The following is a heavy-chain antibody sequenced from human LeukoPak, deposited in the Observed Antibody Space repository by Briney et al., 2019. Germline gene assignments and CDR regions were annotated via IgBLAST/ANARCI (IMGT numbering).Heavy chain of an antibody. D-gene: IGHD6-19*01. V-gene: IGHV1-2*04. CDR3: ARGMTYSSYDAFDI. J-gene: IGHJ3*02. Sequence: ASVKVSCKASGYTFTSYGISWVRQAPGLGLEWMGWINPNSGGTNYAQKFQGWVTMTRDTSISTAYMELSRLRSDDTAVYYCARGMTYSSYDAFDIWGQGTMVTVSS. CDR2: INPNSGGT. CDR1: GYTFTSYG.